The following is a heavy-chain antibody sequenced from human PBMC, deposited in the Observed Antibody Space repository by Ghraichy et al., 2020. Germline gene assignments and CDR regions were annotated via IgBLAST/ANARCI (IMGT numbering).Heavy chain of an antibody. CDR1: GFSLSTSGMC. V-gene: IGHV2-70*11. D-gene: IGHD1-26*01. CDR3: ARIRPVSGSYYYFDY. Sequence: QTLSLTCTFSGFSLSTSGMCVSWIRQPPGKALEWLARIDWDDDKYYSTSLKTRLTISKDTSKNQVVLTMTNMDPVDTATYYCARIRPVSGSYYYFDYWGQGTLVTVSS. J-gene: IGHJ4*02. CDR2: IDWDDDK.